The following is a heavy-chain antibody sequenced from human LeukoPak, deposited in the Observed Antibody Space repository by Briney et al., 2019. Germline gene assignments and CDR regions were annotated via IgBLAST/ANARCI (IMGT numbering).Heavy chain of an antibody. CDR3: ARHTWILQYYFDY. Sequence: PSETLSLTCTVSGGSISSYYWSWIRQPPGKGLEWIGYIYYSGSTNYNPSLKSRVTISVDTSKNQFSLKLSSVTAADTAVYYCARHTWILQYYFDYWGQGTLVTVSS. CDR1: GGSISSYY. J-gene: IGHJ4*02. V-gene: IGHV4-59*08. D-gene: IGHD5-18*01. CDR2: IYYSGST.